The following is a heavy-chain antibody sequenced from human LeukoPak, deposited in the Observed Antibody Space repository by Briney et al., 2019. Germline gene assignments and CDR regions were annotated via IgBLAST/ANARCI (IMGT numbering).Heavy chain of an antibody. J-gene: IGHJ6*03. CDR1: GFTFSSYA. Sequence: GGSLRLSCAASGFTFSSYAMHWVRQAPGKGLEWVAFIRYDGSNKYYADSVKGRFTISRDNAKNSLYLQMNSLRAEDTAVYYCARDPYGDYEIFYYYYMDVWGKGTTVTVSS. CDR3: ARDPYGDYEIFYYYYMDV. CDR2: IRYDGSNK. D-gene: IGHD4-17*01. V-gene: IGHV3-30*02.